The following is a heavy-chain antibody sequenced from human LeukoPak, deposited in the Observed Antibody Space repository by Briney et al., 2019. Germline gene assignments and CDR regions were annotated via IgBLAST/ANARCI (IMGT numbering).Heavy chain of an antibody. Sequence: ASETVSCKASGYSFTGYYIHWVRQAPGQGLEWMGWINPASGGTNYAQKFQGRVTMTRDTSISTACMELSRLRSDDTAVYYCARNGGSGWNFDYWGQGTLVTVSS. CDR1: GYSFTGYY. CDR3: ARNGGSGWNFDY. J-gene: IGHJ4*02. D-gene: IGHD6-19*01. V-gene: IGHV1-2*02. CDR2: INPASGGT.